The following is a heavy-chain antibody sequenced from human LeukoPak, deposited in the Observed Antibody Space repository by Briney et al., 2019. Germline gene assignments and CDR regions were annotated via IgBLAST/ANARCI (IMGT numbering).Heavy chain of an antibody. D-gene: IGHD6-13*01. J-gene: IGHJ6*02. CDR1: GGSISSYY. CDR3: ATYTIAAGGYYYYGMDV. Sequence: SETLSLTCTVSGGSISSYYWNWIRQPPGKGLEWIGYIPYSGNTNYNPSLKSRVTISVDTSKNQFSLKLSSVTAADTAVYFCATYTIAAGGYYYYGMDVWGQGTTVTVSS. CDR2: IPYSGNT. V-gene: IGHV4-59*08.